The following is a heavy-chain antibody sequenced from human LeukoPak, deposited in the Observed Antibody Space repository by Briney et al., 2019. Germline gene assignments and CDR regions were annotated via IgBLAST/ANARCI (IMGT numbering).Heavy chain of an antibody. V-gene: IGHV3-7*05. Sequence: PGGSLRLSCAATGFTFSTSWMTWVRQAPGKGLQWVANINQDGSEKYYVDSVKGRFTISRDNGKNSLYLQMDSLRAEDTAVYYCARDRRTHGYWGQGTLVIVSS. D-gene: IGHD1-14*01. J-gene: IGHJ4*02. CDR1: GFTFSTSW. CDR3: ARDRRTHGY. CDR2: INQDGSEK.